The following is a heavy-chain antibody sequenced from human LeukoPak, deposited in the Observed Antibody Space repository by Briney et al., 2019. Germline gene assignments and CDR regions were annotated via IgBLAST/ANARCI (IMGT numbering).Heavy chain of an antibody. D-gene: IGHD6-13*01. CDR2: ISSSSSYI. J-gene: IGHJ3*02. V-gene: IGHV3-21*01. CDR1: GFTFSSYS. Sequence: GGSLRLSCAASGFTFSSYSMDWVRQAPGKGLEWVSSISSSSSYIYYADSVKGRFTISRDNAKNSLYLQMNSLRAEDTAVYYCARDLLSSSDDAFDIWGQGTMVTVSS. CDR3: ARDLLSSSDDAFDI.